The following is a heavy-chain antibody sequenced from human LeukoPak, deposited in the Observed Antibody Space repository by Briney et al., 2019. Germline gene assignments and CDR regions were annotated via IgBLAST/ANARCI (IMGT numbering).Heavy chain of an antibody. D-gene: IGHD2-15*01. CDR2: IIPILGIA. J-gene: IGHJ6*02. CDR3: AGAIVVVVAATPSPYYYYGMDV. V-gene: IGHV1-69*04. Sequence: SVKVSCKASGGIFSSYAISWVRQAPGQGLEWMGRIIPILGIANYAQKFQGRVTITADKSTSTAYMELSSLRSEDTAVYYCAGAIVVVVAATPSPYYYYGMDVWGQGTTVTVSS. CDR1: GGIFSSYA.